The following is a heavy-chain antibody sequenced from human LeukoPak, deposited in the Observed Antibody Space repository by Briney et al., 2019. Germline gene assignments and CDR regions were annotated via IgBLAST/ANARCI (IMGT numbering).Heavy chain of an antibody. J-gene: IGHJ3*02. D-gene: IGHD4-17*01. Sequence: GGCRRLSCAASGFTFSIHCMHWVRQVPGNWLEWVAVISYDGSNKYYADSVKGRFTLSRDNSKNTLYLQMNSLRAEDTAVYYCAKNYGDYLTDAFDIWGQGTMVTVSS. CDR1: GFTFSIHC. V-gene: IGHV3-30*18. CDR3: AKNYGDYLTDAFDI. CDR2: ISYDGSNK.